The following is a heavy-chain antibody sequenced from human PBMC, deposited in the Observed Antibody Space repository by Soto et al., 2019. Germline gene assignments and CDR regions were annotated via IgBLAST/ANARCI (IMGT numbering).Heavy chain of an antibody. V-gene: IGHV3-23*01. Sequence: GSLRLSCAASGFTFSDYAMSWVRQAPGKGLEWVSSLSGSGGSTYYADSVKGRFTISRDNSKNTLYLQMNSLRVEDTAVYYCAKDYGGHILDYWGQGTLVTVSS. CDR1: GFTFSDYA. J-gene: IGHJ4*02. CDR3: AKDYGGHILDY. D-gene: IGHD3-10*01. CDR2: LSGSGGST.